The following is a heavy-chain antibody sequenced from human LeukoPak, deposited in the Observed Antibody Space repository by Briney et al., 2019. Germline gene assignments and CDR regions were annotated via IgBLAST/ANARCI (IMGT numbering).Heavy chain of an antibody. J-gene: IGHJ4*02. CDR2: IYYSGST. Sequence: SETLSLTCTVSGGSISSSSYYWGWIRQPPGKGLEWIGSIYYSGSTYYNPSLKSRVTISVDTSKNQISLNLTSVTAADTAVYYCAKSFSGTYPDLDYWGQGTLVTVSS. V-gene: IGHV4-39*01. CDR3: AKSFSGTYPDLDY. D-gene: IGHD3-10*01. CDR1: GGSISSSSYY.